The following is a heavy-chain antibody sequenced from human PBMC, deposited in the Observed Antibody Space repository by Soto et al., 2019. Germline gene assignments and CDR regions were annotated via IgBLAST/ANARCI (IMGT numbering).Heavy chain of an antibody. CDR2: INHSGST. CDR1: GGSFSGYY. D-gene: IGHD2-15*01. CDR3: ARGGCSGGSCSMYYFDY. J-gene: IGHJ4*02. Sequence: QVQLQQWGAGLLKPSETLSLTCAVYGGSFSGYYWSWIRQPPGKGLEWIGEINHSGSTNYNPSLKSRVTISVDTSKNQFSLKLSSVTAADTAVYYCARGGCSGGSCSMYYFDYWGQGTLVTVSS. V-gene: IGHV4-34*01.